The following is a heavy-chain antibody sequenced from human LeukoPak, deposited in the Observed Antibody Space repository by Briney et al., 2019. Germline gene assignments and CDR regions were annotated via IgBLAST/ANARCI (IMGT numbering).Heavy chain of an antibody. CDR3: AKVPSGSSPLDY. J-gene: IGHJ4*02. CDR2: IKQEGSEK. Sequence: GGSLRLSCAASGFTLSTYWMTWVRQAPGKGLEWVANIKQEGSEKYYVDSVKGRFTISRDNAKNSLYLQMNSLRAEDTALYYCAKVPSGSSPLDYWGQGTLVTVSS. V-gene: IGHV3-7*01. D-gene: IGHD1-26*01. CDR1: GFTLSTYW.